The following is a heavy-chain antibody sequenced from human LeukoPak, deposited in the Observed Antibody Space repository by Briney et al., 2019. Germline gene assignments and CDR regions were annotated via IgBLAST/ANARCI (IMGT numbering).Heavy chain of an antibody. D-gene: IGHD4-11*01. V-gene: IGHV3-74*01. CDR3: ATDDYRGLGY. Sequence: QPGGSLRLSCTASGITFTNYWMHWVRQAPGKGLVWVSHINIFGSHTTYADSVKGRVTISRDNAKSTLYLELNSLRAEDTAVYYCATDDYRGLGYWGQGTLVTVSS. J-gene: IGHJ4*02. CDR2: INIFGSHT. CDR1: GITFTNYW.